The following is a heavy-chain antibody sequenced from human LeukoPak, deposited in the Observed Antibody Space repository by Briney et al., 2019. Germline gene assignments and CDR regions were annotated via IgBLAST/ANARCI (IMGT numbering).Heavy chain of an antibody. V-gene: IGHV3-23*01. J-gene: IGHJ4*02. CDR1: GFTFSSYA. CDR2: ISGSGGST. Sequence: GALRLSCAASGFTFSSYAMSWVRQAPGKGLEWVSAISGSGGSTYYADSVKGRFTISRDNSKNTLYLQMNSLRAEDTAVYYCAKDRCSGGSCYPPGVFDYWGQGTLVTVSS. CDR3: AKDRCSGGSCYPPGVFDY. D-gene: IGHD2-15*01.